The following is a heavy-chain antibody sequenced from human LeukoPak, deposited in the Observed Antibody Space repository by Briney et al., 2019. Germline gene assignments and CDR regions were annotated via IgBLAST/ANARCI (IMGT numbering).Heavy chain of an antibody. CDR3: ARGADPYHFDY. CDR2: IIPIFGTT. V-gene: IGHV1-69*13. CDR1: GGTFSSYA. J-gene: IGHJ4*02. Sequence: ASVTVSCTASGGTFSSYAISWVRQAPGQGLEWMGGIIPIFGTTNYAQKFQGRVTITADESTSTVYMELSSLRSEDTAVYYCARGADPYHFDYWGQGTLVTVSS.